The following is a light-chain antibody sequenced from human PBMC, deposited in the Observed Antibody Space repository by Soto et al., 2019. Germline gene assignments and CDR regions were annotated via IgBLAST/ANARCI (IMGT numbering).Light chain of an antibody. CDR2: DAS. Sequence: EIVFTQSPGTLSLSPGERATLSCRARQSVSNNFLAWYQQKPGQAPRLLVFDASKRPTGIPDRFSGSGSGTDFTLTISRLEPEDFGVYYCQQYGTSPPRTFGQGTKVDIK. V-gene: IGKV3-20*01. CDR3: QQYGTSPPRT. J-gene: IGKJ1*01. CDR1: QSVSNNF.